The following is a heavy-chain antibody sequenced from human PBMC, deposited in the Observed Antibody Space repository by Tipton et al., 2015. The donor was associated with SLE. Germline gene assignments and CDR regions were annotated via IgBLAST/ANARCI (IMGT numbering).Heavy chain of an antibody. D-gene: IGHD1-26*01. CDR2: IYHSGST. V-gene: IGHV4-4*07. J-gene: IGHJ3*02. CDR1: GGSISSHY. Sequence: TLSLTCTVSGGSISSHYWSWIRQPPGKGLEWIGSIYHSGSTYYNPSLKSRVTMSVDTSKNQFSLKLSSVTAADTAVYYCARDGWELFHAFDIWGQGTMVTVSS. CDR3: ARDGWELFHAFDI.